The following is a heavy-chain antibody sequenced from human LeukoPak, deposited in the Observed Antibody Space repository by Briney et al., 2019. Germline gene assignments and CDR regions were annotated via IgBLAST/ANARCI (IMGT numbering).Heavy chain of an antibody. CDR2: ISYDGSNK. J-gene: IGHJ4*01. D-gene: IGHD6-19*01. V-gene: IGHV3-30*09. CDR1: GFTFSSYA. Sequence: GGSLRLSCAASGFTFSSYAMHWVRQAPGKGLEWVAVISYDGSNKYYADSVKGRFAISRDNSKNTLYMKMNSLRVEDTAVYYCARGVGETLSGWTSDYWGHGTLVAVSS. CDR3: ARGVGETLSGWTSDY.